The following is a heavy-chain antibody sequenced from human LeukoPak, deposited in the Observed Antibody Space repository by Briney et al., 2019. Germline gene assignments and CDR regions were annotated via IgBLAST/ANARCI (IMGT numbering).Heavy chain of an antibody. CDR1: GGSFSGYY. CDR3: ARGRVMWFGESYRHHFDY. Sequence: SETLSLTCAVYGGSFSGYYWSWIRHPPGKGLECSGEINHSGSTNYNPSLKSRVTISVDTSKNQFSLKLSSVTAADTAVYYCARGRVMWFGESYRHHFDYWGQGTLVTVSS. CDR2: INHSGST. D-gene: IGHD3-10*01. J-gene: IGHJ4*02. V-gene: IGHV4-34*01.